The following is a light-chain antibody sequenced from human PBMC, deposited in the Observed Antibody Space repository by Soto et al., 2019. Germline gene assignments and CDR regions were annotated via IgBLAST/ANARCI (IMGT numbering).Light chain of an antibody. CDR2: AAS. V-gene: IGKV1-9*01. J-gene: IGKJ1*01. CDR3: QQYNSYSWT. Sequence: IQLTQAPSSLSASPGSIPTTTGQASQSSSSYLAWYQQKPGQAPKLLIYAASTLQSGVPSRFSGSGSGTEFTLTISSLQPDDFATYYCQQYNSYSWTFGQGTKVDIK. CDR1: QSSSSY.